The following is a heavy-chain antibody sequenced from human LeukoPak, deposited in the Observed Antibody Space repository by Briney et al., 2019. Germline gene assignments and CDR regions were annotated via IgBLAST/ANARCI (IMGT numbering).Heavy chain of an antibody. D-gene: IGHD5-24*01. Sequence: PGGSLRLSCAASGFTFSHYGMHWVRQAPGKGLEWVAFIRYDGSNKSYGDSVKGRFTISRDNSKNTLYLQMNSLRAEDTAVYYCGCYNYVKPPKYYYYYYYMDVWGKGTTVTVSS. J-gene: IGHJ6*03. CDR2: IRYDGSNK. CDR1: GFTFSHYG. CDR3: GCYNYVKPPKYYYYYYYMDV. V-gene: IGHV3-30*02.